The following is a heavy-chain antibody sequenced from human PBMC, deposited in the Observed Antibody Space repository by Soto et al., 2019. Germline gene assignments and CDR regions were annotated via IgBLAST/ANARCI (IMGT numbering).Heavy chain of an antibody. CDR1: GASSSGHY. J-gene: IGHJ4*02. D-gene: IGHD2-2*01. CDR2: INPRGST. Sequence: QVQLQQWGAGLLKSSETLSLTCVVRGASSSGHYWAWIRQPPGKGLEWIGEINPRGSTNYDPSLKIRVTISRDTSKDQFSLNLTSVTAEDTAVYYCETYCSSPSCYHRGPFDYWGQGTLVTVSA. V-gene: IGHV4-34*01. CDR3: ETYCSSPSCYHRGPFDY.